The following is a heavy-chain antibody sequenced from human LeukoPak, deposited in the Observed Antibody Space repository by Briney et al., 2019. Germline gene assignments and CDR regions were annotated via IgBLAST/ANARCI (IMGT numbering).Heavy chain of an antibody. J-gene: IGHJ4*02. CDR3: ARGGRFLELDY. CDR1: GGSFSGYY. D-gene: IGHD3-3*01. Sequence: PSETLSLTCAVYGGSFSGYYWSWIRQPPGKGLEWIGEINHSGSTNYNPSLKSRVTISVDTSKNQFSLKLSSVTAADTAVYYCARGGRFLELDYWGREPWSPSPQ. V-gene: IGHV4-34*01. CDR2: INHSGST.